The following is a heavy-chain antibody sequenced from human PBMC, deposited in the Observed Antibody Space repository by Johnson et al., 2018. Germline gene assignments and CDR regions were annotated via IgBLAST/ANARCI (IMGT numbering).Heavy chain of an antibody. J-gene: IGHJ3*02. D-gene: IGHD1-26*01. Sequence: QVQLVESGGGLVKPGGSLRLSCAASGFTFSDYYMSWIRQAPGKGLEWVSFISSSGSTIYYAASVKGRITISRDNDKNSLLLQMTNLRDEDTDVYYCARGGSYYPHDAFHIWGQGTMVTVSS. V-gene: IGHV3-11*04. CDR3: ARGGSYYPHDAFHI. CDR2: ISSSGSTI. CDR1: GFTFSDYY.